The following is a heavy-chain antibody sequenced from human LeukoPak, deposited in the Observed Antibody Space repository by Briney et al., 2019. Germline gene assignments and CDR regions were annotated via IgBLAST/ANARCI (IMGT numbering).Heavy chain of an antibody. V-gene: IGHV3-23*01. CDR3: AKRSCSGGSCNFDY. J-gene: IGHJ4*02. D-gene: IGHD2-15*01. Sequence: SGGSLRLSCAASGFTFSNYAMSWVRQAPGKGLEWVSAFGGSGGATNYADSVKGRFSISRDNSKNTLYLQMNSLRAEDTAVYYCAKRSCSGGSCNFDYWGQGTLVTVSS. CDR1: GFTFSNYA. CDR2: FGGSGGAT.